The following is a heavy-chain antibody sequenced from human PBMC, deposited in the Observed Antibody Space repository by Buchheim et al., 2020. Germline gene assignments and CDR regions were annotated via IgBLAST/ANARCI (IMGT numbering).Heavy chain of an antibody. V-gene: IGHV3-30*04. CDR2: ISLDGSKK. CDR1: GFTFRTFS. D-gene: IGHD3-9*01. J-gene: IGHJ4*02. Sequence: QVQLLESGGGVVQPGRPLRLSCAASGFTFRTFSMHWVRQAPGKGLECVAVISLDGSKKYYAESVKGRLTISRDNSNKTLFLQMNSLRVEYTAVYYCAREYYGLLTGYYYDYWGQGT. CDR3: AREYYGLLTGYYYDY.